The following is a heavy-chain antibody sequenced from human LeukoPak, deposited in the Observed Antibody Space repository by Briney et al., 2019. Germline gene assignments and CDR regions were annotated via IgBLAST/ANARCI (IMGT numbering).Heavy chain of an antibody. CDR3: ARRVRSSRDRLGTYYYGMDV. CDR2: IYTSGST. Sequence: SQTLSLTCTVSGGSISSGSYYWSWIRQPAGKGLEWIGRIYTSGSTNYNPSLKSRVTISVDTSKNQFSLKLSSVTAADTAVYYCARRVRSSRDRLGTYYYGMDVWGQGTTVTDSS. D-gene: IGHD5-24*01. J-gene: IGHJ6*02. V-gene: IGHV4-61*02. CDR1: GGSISSGSYY.